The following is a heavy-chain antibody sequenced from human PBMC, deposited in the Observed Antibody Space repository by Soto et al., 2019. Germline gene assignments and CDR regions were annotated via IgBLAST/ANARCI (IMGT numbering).Heavy chain of an antibody. Sequence: GGSLRLSCAASGFTFSSYWMSWVRQAPGKGLEWVANIKQDGSEKYYVDSVKGRFTISRDNAKNSLYLQMNSLRAEDTAVYYCARDKVSPERRRPDKNWFDPWGQGTLVTVSS. D-gene: IGHD1-1*01. CDR1: GFTFSSYW. CDR2: IKQDGSEK. CDR3: ARDKVSPERRRPDKNWFDP. J-gene: IGHJ5*02. V-gene: IGHV3-7*05.